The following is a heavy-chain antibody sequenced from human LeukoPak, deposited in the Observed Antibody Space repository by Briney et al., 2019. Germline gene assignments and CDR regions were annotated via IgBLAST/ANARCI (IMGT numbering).Heavy chain of an antibody. J-gene: IGHJ4*02. CDR2: IYYSGST. V-gene: IGHV4-39*01. CDR3: ARGIAEYSYGYVPLYYFDY. D-gene: IGHD5-18*01. CDR1: GGSISSSSYY. Sequence: SETLSLTCTVSGGSISSSSYYWGWIRQPPGKGLEWIGSIYYSGSTYYNPSLKSRVTISVDTSKNQFSLKLSSVTAADTAVYYCARGIAEYSYGYVPLYYFDYWGQGTLVTVSS.